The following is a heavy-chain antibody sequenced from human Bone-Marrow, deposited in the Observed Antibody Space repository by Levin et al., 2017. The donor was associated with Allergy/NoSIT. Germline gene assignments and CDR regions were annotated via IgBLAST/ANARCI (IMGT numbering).Heavy chain of an antibody. CDR2: MAYDGFNK. Sequence: GESLKISCAASGFTFRSYGMHWVRQAPGKGLEWVALMAYDGFNKYYADSVKGRFTVSRDNSKNTFYLQMNSLRAEDTALYYCARDAFEFGDYEGGGNFDSWGQGTLVTVSS. CDR1: GFTFRSYG. J-gene: IGHJ4*02. CDR3: ARDAFEFGDYEGGGNFDS. V-gene: IGHV3-33*05. D-gene: IGHD4-17*01.